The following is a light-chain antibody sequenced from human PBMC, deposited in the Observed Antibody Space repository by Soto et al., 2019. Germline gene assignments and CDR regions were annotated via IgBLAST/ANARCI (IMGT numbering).Light chain of an antibody. V-gene: IGKV3-11*01. Sequence: EIVLTQSPATLSLSPGERATLSCRASQSVGRNLGWYQQKPGQSPRLLIYDASNRATGIPARFSGSGSGTDYTLSISTLEPEDFAVYYCQQRNSPLTFGGGTKVEI. CDR3: QQRNSPLT. CDR2: DAS. J-gene: IGKJ4*01. CDR1: QSVGRN.